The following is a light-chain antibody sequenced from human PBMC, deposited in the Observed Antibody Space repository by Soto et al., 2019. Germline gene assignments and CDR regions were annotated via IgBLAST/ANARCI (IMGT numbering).Light chain of an antibody. J-gene: IGKJ5*01. Sequence: DIQMTQSPSTLSASVGDRVTITCRASQRISSWLAWYQQKPGKAPKLLIYKASSLESGVPSRFSGSGSGTEFTLTSSSLQPDDVANYYCQQYNSYPITLGQGTRLEIK. V-gene: IGKV1-5*03. CDR3: QQYNSYPIT. CDR1: QRISSW. CDR2: KAS.